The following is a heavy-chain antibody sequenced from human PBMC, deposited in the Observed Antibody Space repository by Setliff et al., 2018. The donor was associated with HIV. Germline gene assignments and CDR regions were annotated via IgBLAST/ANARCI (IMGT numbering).Heavy chain of an antibody. V-gene: IGHV1-18*01. CDR1: GYTFTSYG. CDR3: ATDPSFDFYYYMDV. CDR2: ISTYNGNT. Sequence: ASVKVSCKASGYTFTSYGISWVRQAHGQGLEWMGWISTYNGNTNYAQKVQGRVTMTRDTSSSTAYMELRSLRSDDTAVYYCATDPSFDFYYYMDVWGKGTTVTVSS. D-gene: IGHD3-9*01. J-gene: IGHJ6*03.